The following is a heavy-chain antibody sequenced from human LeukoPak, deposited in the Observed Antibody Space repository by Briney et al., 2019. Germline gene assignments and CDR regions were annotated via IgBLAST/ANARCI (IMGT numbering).Heavy chain of an antibody. D-gene: IGHD3-22*01. CDR1: AFTFSNYA. J-gene: IGHJ6*04. CDR3: ATVLDGSGYYLTYYYYGLDV. Sequence: GGSLRLSCAASAFTFSNYAMHWVRQAPGKGLEWVAVISYDGSDKYYADSVKGRFTISRDNSKNTLYLQMNSLSAEDTAVYYCATVLDGSGYYLTYYYYGLDVWGKGTTVSVSS. CDR2: ISYDGSDK. V-gene: IGHV3-30*04.